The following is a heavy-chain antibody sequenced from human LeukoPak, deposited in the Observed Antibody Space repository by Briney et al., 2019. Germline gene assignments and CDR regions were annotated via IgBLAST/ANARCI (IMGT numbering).Heavy chain of an antibody. CDR2: IYSGGSI. CDR3: ARDPPEHDP. V-gene: IGHV3-53*01. CDR1: GFTVSSNY. D-gene: IGHD1/OR15-1a*01. J-gene: IGHJ4*02. Sequence: GSLRLSCAASGFTVSSNYMSWVRQAPGKGLEWVSVIYSGGSIYYADSVKGRFTISRDNAKNSLYLQMNSLRAEDTAVYYCARDPPEHDPWGQGTLVTVSS.